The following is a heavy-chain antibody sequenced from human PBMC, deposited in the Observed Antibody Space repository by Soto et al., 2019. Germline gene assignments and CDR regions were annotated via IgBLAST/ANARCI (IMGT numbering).Heavy chain of an antibody. CDR1: GFTFSTYA. D-gene: IGHD2-15*01. CDR3: VKDDRILGRRYFDL. Sequence: GSLRLSCAASGFTFSTYAMHWVRQAPGKGLEWVSGISARGGSTYYADSVKGRLTISRDNSKNTLFLQMNSLRVEDTAVYYCVKDDRILGRRYFDLWGRGTLVTVSS. V-gene: IGHV3-23*01. CDR2: ISARGGST. J-gene: IGHJ2*01.